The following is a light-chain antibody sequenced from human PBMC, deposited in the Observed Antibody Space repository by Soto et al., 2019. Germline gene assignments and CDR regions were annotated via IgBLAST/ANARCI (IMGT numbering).Light chain of an antibody. CDR3: QQFDTSPVT. Sequence: EIVLTQSPGTLSLSPGERATLSCRASQSVSNNYLAWYQQKVGQAPRLLIFGASSRATGIPDRFSGSGSGTDFTLTISRLEPEDFAVYYCQQFDTSPVTFGQGTKLEIK. CDR1: QSVSNNY. CDR2: GAS. J-gene: IGKJ2*01. V-gene: IGKV3-20*01.